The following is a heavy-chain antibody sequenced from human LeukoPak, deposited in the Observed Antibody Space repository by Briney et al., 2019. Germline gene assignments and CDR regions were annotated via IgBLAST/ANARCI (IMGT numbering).Heavy chain of an antibody. J-gene: IGHJ4*02. CDR2: MSASGGST. CDR3: AKDLRGRYDY. CDR1: GFTFSSYA. D-gene: IGHD1-26*01. Sequence: PGGSLRLSCAASGFTFSSYAMTWVRQAPGKGLEWVSTMSASGGSTYYADSVKGRFTISRDNSKNTLYLQMNSLRAEDTAVYYCAKDLRGRYDYWGQGTLVTVFS. V-gene: IGHV3-23*01.